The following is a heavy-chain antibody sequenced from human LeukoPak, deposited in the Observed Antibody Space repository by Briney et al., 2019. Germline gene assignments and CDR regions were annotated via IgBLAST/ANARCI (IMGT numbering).Heavy chain of an antibody. J-gene: IGHJ4*02. CDR2: ISSSGSTI. CDR1: GFTLSNYW. CDR3: ASIPSRKQLVDY. V-gene: IGHV3-48*04. Sequence: GGSLRLSCAASGFTLSNYWMHWVRQAPGKGLEWVSYISSSGSTIYYADSVKGRFTISRDNAKNSLYLQMNSLRAEDTAVYYCASIPSRKQLVDYWGQGTLVTVSS. D-gene: IGHD6-13*01.